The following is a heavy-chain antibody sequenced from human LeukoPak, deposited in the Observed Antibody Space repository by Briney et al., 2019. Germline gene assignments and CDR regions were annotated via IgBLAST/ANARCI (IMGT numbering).Heavy chain of an antibody. CDR1: GYTFTSYG. CDR2: INAYNGNT. Sequence: GASVKVSCKASGYTFTSYGISWVRQAPGQALEWMGWINAYNGNTNYARKVHGRVSMTEDTSTSTAYMELRSMRSDDTAVYYCARDCYSMELRYFDWLLSYYYGMDVWGQGTTVTVSS. CDR3: ARDCYSMELRYFDWLLSYYYGMDV. J-gene: IGHJ6*02. D-gene: IGHD3-9*01. V-gene: IGHV1-18*01.